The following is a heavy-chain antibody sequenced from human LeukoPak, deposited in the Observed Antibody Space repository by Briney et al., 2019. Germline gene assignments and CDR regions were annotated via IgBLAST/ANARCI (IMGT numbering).Heavy chain of an antibody. V-gene: IGHV1-69*01. J-gene: IGHJ6*02. CDR2: IIPIFGTA. Sequence: SVKVSCKASGGTFSSYAISWVRQAPGQGLEWMGGIIPIFGTANYAQKFQGRVTITAEESTSTAYMELSSLRSEDTAVYYCARAYDYVWGSYRYMEDYYYGMDVWGQGTTVTVSS. CDR3: ARAYDYVWGSYRYMEDYYYGMDV. D-gene: IGHD3-16*02. CDR1: GGTFSSYA.